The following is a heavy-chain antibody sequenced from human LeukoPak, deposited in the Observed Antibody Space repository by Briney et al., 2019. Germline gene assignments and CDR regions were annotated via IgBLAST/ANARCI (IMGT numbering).Heavy chain of an antibody. CDR3: AKDPSYCTNGVCPKTY. V-gene: IGHV3-48*04. CDR1: GFTFSSYS. CDR2: ISTSSSTI. J-gene: IGHJ4*02. Sequence: GGSLRLSCGASGFTFSSYSMNWVRQAPGKGLEWVSYISTSSSTIYYADSVKGRFTMSRDNAKNSLYLQMNSLRAEDTAVYYCAKDPSYCTNGVCPKTYWGQGTLVTVSS. D-gene: IGHD2-8*01.